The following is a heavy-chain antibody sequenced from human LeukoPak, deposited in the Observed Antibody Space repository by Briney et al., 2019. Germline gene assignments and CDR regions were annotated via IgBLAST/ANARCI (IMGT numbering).Heavy chain of an antibody. CDR1: GFTFSSYG. D-gene: IGHD3/OR15-3a*01. Sequence: PGGSLRLSCAASGFTFSSYGMSWVRQAPGKGLEWVSSISFSGSYIYYADSVKGRLTISRDNAKNSVYLQMNSLRDDDTAVYYCARGTGTGWRFDFGGQGTLVTVSS. CDR3: ARGTGTGWRFDF. V-gene: IGHV3-21*01. CDR2: ISFSGSYI. J-gene: IGHJ4*02.